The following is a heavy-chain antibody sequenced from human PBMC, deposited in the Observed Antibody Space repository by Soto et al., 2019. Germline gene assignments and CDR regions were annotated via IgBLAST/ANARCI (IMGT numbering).Heavy chain of an antibody. D-gene: IGHD2-15*01. CDR1: DGSFSGYY. CDR2: INHSGST. J-gene: IGHJ4*02. CDR3: ARGRPSCSGGSCVVGCFDY. V-gene: IGHV4-34*01. Sequence: QVQLKQWGAGLLKPSETLSLTCAVYDGSFSGYYWSWIRQPPGKGLEWIGEINHSGSTNYNPSLNSRVTISVDTSKNQFSLNLSFVTAADTAVYYFARGRPSCSGGSCVVGCFDYWGQGTLVTVSS.